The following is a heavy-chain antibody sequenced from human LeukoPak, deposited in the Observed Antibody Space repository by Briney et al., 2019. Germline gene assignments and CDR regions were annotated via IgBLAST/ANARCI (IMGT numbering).Heavy chain of an antibody. D-gene: IGHD6-19*01. CDR1: GFTFSSYS. Sequence: PRGSLRLSCAASGFTFSSYSMNWVRQAPGKGLEWASYISSSSSTIYYADSVKGRFTISRDNAKNSLYLQMNSLRDEDTAVYYCARERMAVSVSSFDYWGQGTLVTVSS. V-gene: IGHV3-48*02. CDR2: ISSSSSTI. J-gene: IGHJ4*02. CDR3: ARERMAVSVSSFDY.